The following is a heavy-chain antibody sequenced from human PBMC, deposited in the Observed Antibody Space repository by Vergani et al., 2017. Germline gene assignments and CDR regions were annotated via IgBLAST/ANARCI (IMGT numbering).Heavy chain of an antibody. J-gene: IGHJ5*02. V-gene: IGHV3-48*03. Sequence: EVQLVESGGGLVQPGGSLRLSCAASGFTFSSYEMNWVRQAPGKGLEWVSYISSSGSTIYYADSVKGRFTISRDNAKNSLYLQMNSLRAEDTAVYYCAREGAAAGPGWFDPWGQGTLVTVSS. D-gene: IGHD6-13*01. CDR3: AREGAAAGPGWFDP. CDR2: ISSSGSTI. CDR1: GFTFSSYE.